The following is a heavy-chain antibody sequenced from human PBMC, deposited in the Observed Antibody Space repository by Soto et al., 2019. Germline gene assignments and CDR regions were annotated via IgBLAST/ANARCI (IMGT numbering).Heavy chain of an antibody. V-gene: IGHV4-59*01. Sequence: SETLPLTCTVSRGSITGDYWRWIRQPPGKGLEWIAYIYYTGSTDYNPSLKSRVTISVDTSKNQFSLKLSSVTAADKAVYYCARSFAYDTGYHHRVSDLWGQGTLVTVS. D-gene: IGHD5-12*01. CDR1: RGSITGDY. CDR2: IYYTGST. J-gene: IGHJ4*02. CDR3: ARSFAYDTGYHHRVSDL.